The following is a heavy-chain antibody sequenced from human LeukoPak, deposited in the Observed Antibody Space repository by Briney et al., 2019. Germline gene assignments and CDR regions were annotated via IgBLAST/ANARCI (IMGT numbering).Heavy chain of an antibody. D-gene: IGHD3-3*01. CDR2: IKPDGSEK. J-gene: IGHJ5*02. V-gene: IGHV3-7*01. CDR3: ASGLRFLDS. Sequence: GGSLRLSCVASGFTFTRYWMTWVRQAPGKGLEWVTYIKPDGSEKDYVDSVKGRFTISRDNAKDPVFLQMNSLRVDDTAIYYCASGLRFLDSWGQGTLVTVSS. CDR1: GFTFTRYW.